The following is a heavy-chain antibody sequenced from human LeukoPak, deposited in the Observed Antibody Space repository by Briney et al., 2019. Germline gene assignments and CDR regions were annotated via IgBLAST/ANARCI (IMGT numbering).Heavy chain of an antibody. Sequence: SETLSLTCTVSGGSISSSSYYWGWIRQPPWKGLEWIGSIYYSGSTNYNPSLKSRVTISVDTSKNQFSLKLSSVTAADTAVYYCARRPWFGFGIDPWGQGTLVTVSS. CDR1: GGSISSSSYY. CDR2: IYYSGST. D-gene: IGHD3-10*01. CDR3: ARRPWFGFGIDP. V-gene: IGHV4-39*07. J-gene: IGHJ5*02.